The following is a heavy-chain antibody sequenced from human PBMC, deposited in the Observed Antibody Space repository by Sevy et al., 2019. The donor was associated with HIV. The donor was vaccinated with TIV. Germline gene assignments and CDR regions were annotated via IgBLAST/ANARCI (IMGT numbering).Heavy chain of an antibody. J-gene: IGHJ4*02. CDR2: IKYDGSNK. D-gene: IGHD2-21*01. V-gene: IGHV3-30*02. CDR3: VKEGGGEGGDH. Sequence: GGSLRLSCAASGFSFSSYGMHWVRQAPGKGLEWMSYIKYDGSNKDYGDSVKGRFTISRDNSKNTRYLQMNSVGVEDTAVFYCVKEGGGEGGDHWGQGTLVTVSS. CDR1: GFSFSSYG.